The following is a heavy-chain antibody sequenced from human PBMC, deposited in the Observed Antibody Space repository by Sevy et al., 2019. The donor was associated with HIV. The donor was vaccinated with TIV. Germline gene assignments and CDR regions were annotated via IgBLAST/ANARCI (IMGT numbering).Heavy chain of an antibody. D-gene: IGHD1-1*01. CDR3: ATDPVEMATTPGYFDY. V-gene: IGHV1-24*01. J-gene: IGHJ4*02. CDR2: FDPEDGET. CDR1: GYTLTELS. Sequence: ASVKVSCKVSGYTLTELSMHWVRQAPGKGLEWMGGFDPEDGETIYAQKFQGRVTMTEDTSTDTAYMELSSLRSKDTAVYYCATDPVEMATTPGYFDYWGQGTLVTVSS.